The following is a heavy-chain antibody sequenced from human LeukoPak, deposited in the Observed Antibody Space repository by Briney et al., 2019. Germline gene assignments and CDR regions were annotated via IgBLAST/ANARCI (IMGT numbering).Heavy chain of an antibody. CDR3: ARACYDSSGFDAFDI. CDR1: GGSFSGFY. CDR2: INHSGST. V-gene: IGHV4-34*01. J-gene: IGHJ3*02. D-gene: IGHD3-22*01. Sequence: PSETLSLTCAVYGGSFSGFYWSWIRQPPGKGLEWIGEINHSGSTNYNPSLKSRVTISVDASKNQFSLKLISVTAADTAVYYCARACYDSSGFDAFDIWGQGTMVTVSS.